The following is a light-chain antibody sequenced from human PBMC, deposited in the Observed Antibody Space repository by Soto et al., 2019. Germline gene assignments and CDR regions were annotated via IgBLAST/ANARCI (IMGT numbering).Light chain of an antibody. CDR2: EVS. V-gene: IGLV2-8*01. CDR1: SSDVGGYNY. CDR3: ISYAGSNNVV. Sequence: QSALTQPPSASGSPGQSVTISCTGTSSDVGGYNYVSWYQQHPGKAPKLMIYEVSKRPSGVPDRFSGSKSGNTSSLTVSGLQAEDEADYYCISYAGSNNVVFCGGTKLTVL. J-gene: IGLJ2*01.